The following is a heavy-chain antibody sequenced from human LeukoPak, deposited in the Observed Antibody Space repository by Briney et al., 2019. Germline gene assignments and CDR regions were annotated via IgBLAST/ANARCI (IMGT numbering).Heavy chain of an antibody. D-gene: IGHD1/OR15-1a*01. V-gene: IGHV4-39*01. J-gene: IGHJ4*02. Sequence: PSQTLSLTCTVSGGSISSGSYYWGWIRQPPGKGLEWIGSIYYSGSTHYNPSLKSRVTISVDTSKSQFSLKLSSVTPADTAVYYCARRLPMVENNGDYFDYWGQGTLVTVSS. CDR1: GGSISSGSYY. CDR3: ARRLPMVENNGDYFDY. CDR2: IYYSGST.